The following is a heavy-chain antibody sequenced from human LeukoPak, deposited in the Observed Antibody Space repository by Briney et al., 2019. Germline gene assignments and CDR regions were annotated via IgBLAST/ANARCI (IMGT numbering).Heavy chain of an antibody. D-gene: IGHD6-13*01. CDR3: ARDPKEQQLPLDY. CDR2: IYHSGST. CDR1: GGSISSSNW. V-gene: IGHV4-4*02. J-gene: IGHJ4*02. Sequence: SETLSLTCAVSGGSISSSNWWSWVRQPPGKGLEWIGEIYHSGSTNYNPSLKSRVTISVDKSKNQFSLKLSSVTAADTAVYYCARDPKEQQLPLDYWGQGTLVTVSS.